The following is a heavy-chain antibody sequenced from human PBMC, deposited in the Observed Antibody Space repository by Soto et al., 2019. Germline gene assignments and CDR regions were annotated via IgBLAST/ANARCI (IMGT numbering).Heavy chain of an antibody. CDR2: VYNDGSA. CDR1: GVSISSGNW. D-gene: IGHD3-22*01. J-gene: IGHJ4*02. CDR3: ARLVYDSRLNYLYFDH. Sequence: SETLSLTCDVSGVSISSGNWWSWVRQPPGKGLEWIAEVYNDGSANYHPSLESRATISVDRSKNQFSLRLSSVTAADTGKYYCARLVYDSRLNYLYFDHWGQGTLVTVSS. V-gene: IGHV4-4*02.